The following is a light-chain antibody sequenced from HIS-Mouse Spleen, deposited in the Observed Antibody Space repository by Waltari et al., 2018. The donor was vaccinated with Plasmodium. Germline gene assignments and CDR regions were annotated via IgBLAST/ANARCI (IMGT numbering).Light chain of an antibody. CDR3: QQYGSSGT. CDR2: GAS. Sequence: VLTQSPGTLSLSPGERATLSSMARQSVSSSYLAWYQQKPGQPPRSLFDGASSRATGIPDRFSGSGSGTDFTFTISRLEPEDFAVYYCQQYGSSGTFGQGTKVEIK. CDR1: QSVSSSY. V-gene: IGKV3-20*01. J-gene: IGKJ1*01.